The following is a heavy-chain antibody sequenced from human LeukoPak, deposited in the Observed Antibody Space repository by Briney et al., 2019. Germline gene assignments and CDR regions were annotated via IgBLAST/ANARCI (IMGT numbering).Heavy chain of an antibody. V-gene: IGHV3-53*04. D-gene: IGHD4-23*01. CDR3: AKDIDYGGAN. J-gene: IGHJ4*02. CDR2: IYNDGRT. CDR1: GFTVRSNY. Sequence: GGSLRLSCAASGFTVRSNYMSWVRQAPGKGLEWVSFIYNDGRTYYADSVKGRFTISRHNSKNTLYLQMNSLRAEDTAVYYCAKDIDYGGANWGQGTLVIVSS.